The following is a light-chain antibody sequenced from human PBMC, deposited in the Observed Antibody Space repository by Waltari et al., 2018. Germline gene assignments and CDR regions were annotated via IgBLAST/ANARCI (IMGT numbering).Light chain of an antibody. Sequence: EIVLTQSPGTLSLSPGDRATLSCRASQSVFSAYLAWYQQKPGQAPRLLIEGASRRATGIPARFSGSGSGTDFTITISSLEPEDFAVYYCQHRDHWPPDATFGPWTKVDI. J-gene: IGKJ3*01. CDR3: QHRDHWPPDAT. CDR1: QSVFSAY. CDR2: GAS. V-gene: IGKV3D-20*02.